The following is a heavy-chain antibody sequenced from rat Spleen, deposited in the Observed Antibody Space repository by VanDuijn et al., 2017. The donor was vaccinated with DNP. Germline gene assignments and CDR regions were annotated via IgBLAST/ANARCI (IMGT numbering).Heavy chain of an antibody. CDR3: ARRDYPVPAY. CDR2: ISTSGSRT. J-gene: IGHJ3*01. CDR1: GFIFSDHD. Sequence: EVQLVESGGGLVQPGRSLKLSCAASGFIFSDHDMAWVRQTPTKGLEWVASISTSGSRTYYPDSVKGRFTISRDDAKSSLYLQMNSLKSEDTATYYCARRDYPVPAYWGQGTLVTVSS. D-gene: IGHD1-4*01. V-gene: IGHV5-25*01.